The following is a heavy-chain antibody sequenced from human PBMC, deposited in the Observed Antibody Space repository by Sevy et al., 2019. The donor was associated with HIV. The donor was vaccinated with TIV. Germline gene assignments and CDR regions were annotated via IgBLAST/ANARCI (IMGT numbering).Heavy chain of an antibody. V-gene: IGHV3-73*01. CDR3: GTHGPNGVCS. CDR2: IRTKGNNYAT. Sequence: GGSLRLSCAASGFNFSASAVHWVRRASGKGLDWVGRIRTKGNNYATAYSVPVKGRFTISRHDSKNTAYLQMNSLNIADTGVYFCGTHGPNGVCSWGQGTLVTVSS. D-gene: IGHD2-8*01. J-gene: IGHJ4*02. CDR1: GFNFSASA.